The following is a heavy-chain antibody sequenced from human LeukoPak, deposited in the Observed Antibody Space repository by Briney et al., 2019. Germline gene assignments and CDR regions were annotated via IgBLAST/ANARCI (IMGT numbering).Heavy chain of an antibody. Sequence: TGGSLRLSCAASGFTFSSYEMNWVRQAPGKGLEWVSYISSSGSTIYYADSVKGRFTISRDNAKNSLYLQMNSLRAEDTAVYYCASDRSGYSSSRTAFDIWGQGTMVTVSS. CDR1: GFTFSSYE. D-gene: IGHD6-13*01. J-gene: IGHJ3*02. CDR3: ASDRSGYSSSRTAFDI. V-gene: IGHV3-48*03. CDR2: ISSSGSTI.